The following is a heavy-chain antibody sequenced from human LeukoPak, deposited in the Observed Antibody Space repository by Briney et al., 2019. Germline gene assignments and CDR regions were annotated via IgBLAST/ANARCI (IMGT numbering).Heavy chain of an antibody. J-gene: IGHJ5*02. V-gene: IGHV4-4*02. CDR1: GGSISSSNW. CDR3: ARDFVAAAGTPWFDP. Sequence: SGTLSLTCAVSGGSISSSNWWSWVRQPPGKGLEWIGSIYHSGSTYYNPSLKSRVTISVDTSKNQFSLKLSSVTAADTAVYYCARDFVAAAGTPWFDPWGQGTLVTVSS. D-gene: IGHD6-13*01. CDR2: IYHSGST.